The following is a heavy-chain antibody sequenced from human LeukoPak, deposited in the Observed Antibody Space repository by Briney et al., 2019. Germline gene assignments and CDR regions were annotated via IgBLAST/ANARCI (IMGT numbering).Heavy chain of an antibody. CDR2: INHSGST. CDR3: AREGRYCSGGSCYRRWFDP. V-gene: IGHV4-34*01. J-gene: IGHJ5*02. D-gene: IGHD2-15*01. CDR1: GGSFSGYY. Sequence: SETLSLTRAVYGGSFSGYYWSWIRQPPGKGLEWIGEINHSGSTNYNPSLKSRVTISVDTSKNQFSLKLSSVTAADTAVYYCAREGRYCSGGSCYRRWFDPWGQGTLVTVSS.